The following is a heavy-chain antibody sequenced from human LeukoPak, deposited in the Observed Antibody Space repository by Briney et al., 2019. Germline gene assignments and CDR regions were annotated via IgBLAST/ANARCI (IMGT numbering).Heavy chain of an antibody. Sequence: GASVKVSCKASGYTFTGYYMHWVRQAPGQGLEWMGWINPNNGGTSYAQKFQGRVTMTRDTSISTAYMELTRLTSDDTAVYYCARDGYTYGDNWFDPWGQGTLVTVSS. CDR1: GYTFTGYY. D-gene: IGHD5-18*01. CDR3: ARDGYTYGDNWFDP. J-gene: IGHJ5*02. V-gene: IGHV1-2*02. CDR2: INPNNGGT.